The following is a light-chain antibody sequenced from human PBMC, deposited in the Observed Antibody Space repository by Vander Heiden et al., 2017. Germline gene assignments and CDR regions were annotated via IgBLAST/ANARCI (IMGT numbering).Light chain of an antibody. J-gene: IGKJ2*01. CDR3: QQSSSLPNT. CDR1: QSIGSS. Sequence: EIVLTQSPDFQSVTPKEKVTITCRASQSIGSSFDWYHQKPDQSPTLLLKYASPYCSGVPSRFSGSGSGTAFTLTINSLEAPDAATYYCQQSSSLPNTFGQGTKVEIK. CDR2: YAS. V-gene: IGKV6-21*01.